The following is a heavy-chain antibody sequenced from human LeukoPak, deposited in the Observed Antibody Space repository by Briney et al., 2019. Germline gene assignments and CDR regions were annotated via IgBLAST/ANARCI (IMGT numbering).Heavy chain of an antibody. D-gene: IGHD2-15*01. J-gene: IGHJ4*02. CDR3: ARRGYCSGGSCSPRYFDY. CDR2: INHSGST. Sequence: PSETLSLTCAVYGGSFSGYYWSWIRQPPGKGLEWIGEINHSGSTNYNPSLKSRVTISVDTSKNQFSLKLSSVTAADTAVYYCARRGYCSGGSCSPRYFDYWGQGTLVTVSS. V-gene: IGHV4-34*01. CDR1: GGSFSGYY.